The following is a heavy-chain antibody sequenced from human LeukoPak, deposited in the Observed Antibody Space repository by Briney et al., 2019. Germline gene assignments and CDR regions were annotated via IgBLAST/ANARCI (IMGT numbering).Heavy chain of an antibody. Sequence: GASVKVSCKASGYTFTSYYMHWVRQAPGQGLEWMGIINPSGGSTSYAQKFQGRVTMTRDTSTSTVYMELSSLRSDDTAVYYCARDLGWRDSSGSSDYWGQGTLVTVSS. CDR2: INPSGGST. V-gene: IGHV1-46*01. D-gene: IGHD3-22*01. J-gene: IGHJ4*02. CDR1: GYTFTSYY. CDR3: ARDLGWRDSSGSSDY.